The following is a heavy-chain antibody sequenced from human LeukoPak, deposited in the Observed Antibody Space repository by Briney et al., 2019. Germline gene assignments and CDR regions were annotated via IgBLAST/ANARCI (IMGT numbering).Heavy chain of an antibody. CDR2: IRGGGGSA. J-gene: IGHJ3*02. Sequence: GGSLRLSCTASGFTFSAYAMMWVRQAPGKGAEWGSAIRGGGGSAFYADSVKGRFTISRDNSKYTLFLQMNSLRAEDTALYYCARDPNGDYIGAFDMWGPGTMVTVSS. CDR3: ARDPNGDYIGAFDM. CDR1: GFTFSAYA. V-gene: IGHV3-23*01. D-gene: IGHD4-17*01.